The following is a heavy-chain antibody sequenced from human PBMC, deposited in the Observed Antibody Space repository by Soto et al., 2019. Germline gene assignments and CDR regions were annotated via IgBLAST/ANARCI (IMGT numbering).Heavy chain of an antibody. CDR1: GFAFTSYW. J-gene: IGHJ4*01. V-gene: IGHV5-10-1*01. Sequence: PGESLKISCHASGFAFTSYWITWVRQMPWRGLEWMGRVDSSDSSTNYSPSFRGHVTISADRSTSTAYLQWNSLKPSDTAIYYCARGVEMATPRRYHCEIWGQETLVATSS. CDR2: VDSSDSST. CDR3: ARGVEMATPRRYHCEI. D-gene: IGHD1-1*01.